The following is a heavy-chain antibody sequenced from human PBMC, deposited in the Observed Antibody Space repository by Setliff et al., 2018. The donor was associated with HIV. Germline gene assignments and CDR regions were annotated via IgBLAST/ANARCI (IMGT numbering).Heavy chain of an antibody. Sequence: GASVKVSCKASGYTFTNFYMHWVRQAPGKGLEWMGIINPSGGRTSYAQKFQGRLTMTRDTSRSTVYMVLRSLRSEDTAVSYCARCYYDSSGPTDAFDIWGQGTVVTVSS. D-gene: IGHD3-22*01. CDR1: GYTFTNFY. CDR3: ARCYYDSSGPTDAFDI. CDR2: INPSGGRT. V-gene: IGHV1-46*01. J-gene: IGHJ3*02.